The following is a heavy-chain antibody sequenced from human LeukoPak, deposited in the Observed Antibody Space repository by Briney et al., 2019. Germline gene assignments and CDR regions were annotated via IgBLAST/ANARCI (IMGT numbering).Heavy chain of an antibody. D-gene: IGHD2-2*01. Sequence: SVKVSCKASGGTFSSYAIGWVRQAPGQGLEWMGGIIPIFGTANYAQKFQGRVTITADKSTSTAYMELSGLRSEDTAVYYCARSILYCSSTSCPLFDYWGQGTLVTVSS. CDR2: IIPIFGTA. CDR3: ARSILYCSSTSCPLFDY. CDR1: GGTFSSYA. J-gene: IGHJ4*02. V-gene: IGHV1-69*06.